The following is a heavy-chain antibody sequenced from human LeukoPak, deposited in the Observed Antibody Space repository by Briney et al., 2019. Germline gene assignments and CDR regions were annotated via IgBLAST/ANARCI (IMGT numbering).Heavy chain of an antibody. CDR3: AADLDFRFHH. J-gene: IGHJ4*02. D-gene: IGHD3-3*01. Sequence: GGSLRLSCAASGFTFSTYNMNWVRQAPGKGLEWVSYITSSSNIIYYADSVKGRFTISRDNAKNTLYLEMNNLRVEDTAVYYCAADLDFRFHHWGQGTLLTVSS. V-gene: IGHV3-48*04. CDR2: ITSSSNII. CDR1: GFTFSTYN.